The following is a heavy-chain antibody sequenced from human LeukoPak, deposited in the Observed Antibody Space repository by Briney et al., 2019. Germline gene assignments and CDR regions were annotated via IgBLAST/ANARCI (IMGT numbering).Heavy chain of an antibody. CDR2: INPSGGST. D-gene: IGHD2-15*01. CDR1: GYTFTSYY. Sequence: ASVKVSCKASGYTFTSYYMHWVRQAPGQGLEWMGIINPSGGSTSYAQKFQGRVTMTRNTSISTAYMELSSLRPEDTAVYYCARGYCSGGSCYLYFDYWGQGTLVTVSS. V-gene: IGHV1-46*01. CDR3: ARGYCSGGSCYLYFDY. J-gene: IGHJ4*02.